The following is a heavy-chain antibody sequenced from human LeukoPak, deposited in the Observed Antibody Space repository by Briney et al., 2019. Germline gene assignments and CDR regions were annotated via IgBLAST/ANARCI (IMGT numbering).Heavy chain of an antibody. V-gene: IGHV4-4*02. CDR3: ARSSGYYLGDAFDI. CDR1: GLTFSSYA. J-gene: IGHJ3*02. CDR2: IYHSGST. Sequence: PGRSLRLSCAASGLTFSSYAMHWVRQPPGKGLEWIGEIYHSGSTNYNPSLKSRVTISVDKSKNQFSLKLSSVTAADTAVYYCARSSGYYLGDAFDIWGQGTTVTVSS. D-gene: IGHD3-22*01.